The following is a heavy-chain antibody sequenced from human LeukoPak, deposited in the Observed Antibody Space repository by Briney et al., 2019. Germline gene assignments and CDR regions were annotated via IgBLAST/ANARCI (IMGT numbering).Heavy chain of an antibody. CDR2: ITASGGNT. D-gene: IGHD1-26*01. CDR3: SIRGATGKHFEY. J-gene: IGHJ4*02. V-gene: IGHV3-23*01. Sequence: PGGSLRLSCAASGITFSGYAMNWVRQAPGRGLEWVSSITASGGNTNHADSVKGRFTIFRDNSKKTLYLQMNSLKVEDAAIYYCSIRGATGKHFEYWGQGAQVTVSS. CDR1: GITFSGYA.